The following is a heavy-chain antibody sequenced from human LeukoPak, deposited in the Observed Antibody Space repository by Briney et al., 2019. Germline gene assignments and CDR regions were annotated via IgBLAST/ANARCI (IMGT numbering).Heavy chain of an antibody. CDR2: IIAYNGDT. D-gene: IGHD6-19*01. Sequence: ASVKVSCKASGYTFSSYGISWMRQAPGQGLEWMGWIIAYNGDTKFAQKLQGRVTMTTDTSTSTAYMELRRLRPDDTAVYYCARDEDSSAWYSRNYYYYGMDVWGQGTTVTVSS. CDR3: ARDEDSSAWYSRNYYYYGMDV. CDR1: GYTFSSYG. V-gene: IGHV1-18*01. J-gene: IGHJ6*02.